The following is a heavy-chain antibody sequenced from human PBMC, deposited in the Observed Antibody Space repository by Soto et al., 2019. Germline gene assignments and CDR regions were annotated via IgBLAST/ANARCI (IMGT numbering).Heavy chain of an antibody. V-gene: IGHV1-18*01. CDR2: ISPHNFNT. D-gene: IGHD3-9*01. CDR1: GYTFTHFY. Sequence: QVPLEQSGAEVKKPGDSVKVSCKASGYTFTHFYITWVRQAPGQGLEWMGAISPHNFNTNYAQKFRGRVTLTTEKSTNTAYMELRSLTSDDTAVYYCARDEGGYDILTGYYKAHHFDYWGQGVPVTVSS. CDR3: ARDEGGYDILTGYYKAHHFDY. J-gene: IGHJ4*02.